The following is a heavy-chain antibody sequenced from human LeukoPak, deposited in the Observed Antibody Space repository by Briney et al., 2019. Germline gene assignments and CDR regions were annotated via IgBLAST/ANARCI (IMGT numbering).Heavy chain of an antibody. V-gene: IGHV4-31*03. CDR1: GGSISSGGYY. J-gene: IGHJ2*01. D-gene: IGHD3-3*01. CDR2: IYYSGST. Sequence: PSETLSLTCTVSGGSISSGGYYWSWIRQHPGKGLEWIGYIYYSGSTYYNPSLKSRVTISVDTSKNQFSLKLSSVTAADTAVYYCARGDTDFWSGYPNWYFDLWGRGTLVTVSS. CDR3: ARGDTDFWSGYPNWYFDL.